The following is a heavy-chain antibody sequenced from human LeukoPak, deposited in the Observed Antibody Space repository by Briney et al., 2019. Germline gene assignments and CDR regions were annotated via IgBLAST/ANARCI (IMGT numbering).Heavy chain of an antibody. CDR3: ARNVALPVYYYYGMDV. CDR1: GGSISSGGYY. J-gene: IGHJ6*04. D-gene: IGHD3-10*02. Sequence: TLSLTCTVSGGSISSGGYYWSWIRQHPGKGLEWIGYIYYSGSTYYNPSFKSRVTISVDTSKNQFSLKLSSVTAADTAVYYCARNVALPVYYYYGMDVWGKGTTVTVSS. CDR2: IYYSGST. V-gene: IGHV4-31*03.